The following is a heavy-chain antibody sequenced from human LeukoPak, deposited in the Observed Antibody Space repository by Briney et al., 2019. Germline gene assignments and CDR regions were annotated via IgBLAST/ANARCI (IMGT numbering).Heavy chain of an antibody. J-gene: IGHJ4*02. CDR3: ARTGDGVGATIGFDY. D-gene: IGHD1-26*01. V-gene: IGHV1-46*01. Sequence: ASVKVSCKASGYTFTSYYMHWVRQAPGQGLEWMGIINPSGGSTSYAQKFQGRITMTRDMSTSTVYMELSSLRSEDTAVYYCARTGDGVGATIGFDYWGQGTLVTVSS. CDR2: INPSGGST. CDR1: GYTFTSYY.